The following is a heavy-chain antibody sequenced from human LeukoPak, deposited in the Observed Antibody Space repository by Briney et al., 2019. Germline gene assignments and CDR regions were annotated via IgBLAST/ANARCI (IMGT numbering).Heavy chain of an antibody. J-gene: IGHJ4*02. Sequence: GASVKVSCKASGYTFTNYGISWVRQAPGQGLEWMGWISAYNGNTNYTQKLQGRVSMTTDTSTSTAYMELRSLRSDDTAVYYCARRLDYFDISGYHTLDYWGQGTLVTVSS. CDR2: ISAYNGNT. V-gene: IGHV1-18*01. CDR1: GYTFTNYG. D-gene: IGHD3-22*01. CDR3: ARRLDYFDISGYHTLDY.